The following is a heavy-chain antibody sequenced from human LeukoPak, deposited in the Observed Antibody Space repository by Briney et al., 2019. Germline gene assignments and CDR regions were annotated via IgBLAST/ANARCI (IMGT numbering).Heavy chain of an antibody. D-gene: IGHD3-10*01. CDR2: IYPGDSDT. CDR3: ARGPGVLLWFGESLPPEDLSGMDV. Sequence: GESLQISCKGSGYIFTSYWIGWVRQMPGKGLEWMGIIYPGDSDTRYSPSFQGQVTISADKSISTAYLQWSSLKASDTAMYYCARGPGVLLWFGESLPPEDLSGMDVWGQGTTVTVSS. CDR1: GYIFTSYW. V-gene: IGHV5-51*01. J-gene: IGHJ6*02.